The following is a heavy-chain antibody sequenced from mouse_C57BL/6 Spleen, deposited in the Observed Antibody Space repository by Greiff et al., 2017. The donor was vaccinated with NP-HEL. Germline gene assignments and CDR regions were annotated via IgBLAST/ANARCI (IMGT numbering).Heavy chain of an antibody. CDR1: GYAFSSYW. V-gene: IGHV1-80*01. Sequence: QVQLQQSGAELVKPGASVKISCKASGYAFSSYWMNWVKQRPGKGLEWIGQIYPGDGDTNYNGKFKGKATLTADKSSSTAYMQLSSLTSEDSAVYFCAREDYSNYEWFAYWGQGTLVTVSA. J-gene: IGHJ3*01. CDR2: IYPGDGDT. D-gene: IGHD2-5*01. CDR3: AREDYSNYEWFAY.